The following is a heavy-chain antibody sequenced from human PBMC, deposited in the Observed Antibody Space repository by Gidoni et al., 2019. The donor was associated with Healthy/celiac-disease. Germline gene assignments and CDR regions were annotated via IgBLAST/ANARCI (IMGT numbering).Heavy chain of an antibody. CDR2: ISSSSSTI. D-gene: IGHD3-16*01. CDR3: ARVYYDYIWGSYDY. J-gene: IGHJ4*02. V-gene: IGHV3-48*01. Sequence: EVQLVESGGGLVQPGGSLRLSCAASAFTSSSYSMNWVRKAPAKGLEWVSYISSSSSTIYYADSVKGRFTISRDNAKNSLYLQMNSLRAEETAVYYCARVYYDYIWGSYDYWGQGTLVTVSS. CDR1: AFTSSSYS.